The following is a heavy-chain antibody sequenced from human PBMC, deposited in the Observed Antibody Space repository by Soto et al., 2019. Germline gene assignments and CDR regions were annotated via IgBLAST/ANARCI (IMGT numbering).Heavy chain of an antibody. CDR3: AKGPVMPPGREDY. CDR2: IDGTGNTK. V-gene: IGHV3-23*05. J-gene: IGHJ4*02. D-gene: IGHD2-21*01. Sequence: GGSLRLSCVVSGFAFTNHALTWVRQSPEKGLEWVSSIDGTGNTKYSAESVRGRFTIPRDNFNNILYLQMNNLRSEDSALYYCAKGPVMPPGREDYWGQGTLVTVSS. CDR1: GFAFTNHA.